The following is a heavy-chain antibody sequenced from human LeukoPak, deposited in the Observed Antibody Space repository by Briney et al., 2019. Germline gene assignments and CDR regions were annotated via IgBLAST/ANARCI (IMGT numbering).Heavy chain of an antibody. CDR2: INPSGGST. CDR3: ASRVRGGSAANYYYYMDV. Sequence: ASVKVSCKASGYTFTSYYMHWVRQAPGQGLEWMGIINPSGGSTSYAQKFQGRVTMTRDTSTSTVYLELSSLRSEDAAVYYCASRVRGGSAANYYYYMDVWGKGTTVTVSS. CDR1: GYTFTSYY. V-gene: IGHV1-46*01. D-gene: IGHD3-10*01. J-gene: IGHJ6*03.